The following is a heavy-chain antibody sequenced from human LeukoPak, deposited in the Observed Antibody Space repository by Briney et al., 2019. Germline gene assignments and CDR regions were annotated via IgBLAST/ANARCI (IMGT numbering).Heavy chain of an antibody. CDR2: ISGSGGST. J-gene: IGHJ4*02. D-gene: IGHD1-26*01. V-gene: IGHV3-23*01. CDR1: GFTSSSYA. CDR3: AKDPGDGSYYLDY. Sequence: GGSLRLSCAASGFTSSSYAMSWVRQAPGKGLEWVSAISGSGGSTYYADSVKGRFTISRDNSKNTLYLQTNSLRAEVTAVYYCAKDPGDGSYYLDYWGQGTLVTVSS.